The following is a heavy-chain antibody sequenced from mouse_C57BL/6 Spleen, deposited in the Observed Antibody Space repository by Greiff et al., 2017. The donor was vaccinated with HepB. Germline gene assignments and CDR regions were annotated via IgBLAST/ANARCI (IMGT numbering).Heavy chain of an antibody. Sequence: QVQLKQSGAELVKPGASVKISCKASGYAFSSYWMNWVKQRPGKGLEWIGQIYPGDGDTNYNGKFKGKATLTADKSSSTAYMQLSSLTSEDSAVYFCARRGYYGSSGDYAMDYWGQGTSVTVSS. D-gene: IGHD1-1*01. CDR1: GYAFSSYW. J-gene: IGHJ4*01. V-gene: IGHV1-80*01. CDR3: ARRGYYGSSGDYAMDY. CDR2: IYPGDGDT.